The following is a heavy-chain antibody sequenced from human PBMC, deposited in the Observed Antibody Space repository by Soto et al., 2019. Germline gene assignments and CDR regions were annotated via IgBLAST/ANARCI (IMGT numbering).Heavy chain of an antibody. CDR2: IYYSGST. V-gene: IGHV4-31*03. D-gene: IGHD2-15*01. CDR1: GGSISSGGYY. Sequence: SETLSLTCTASGGSISSGGYYWSWIRQHPGKGLEWIGYIYYSGSTYYNPSLKSRVTISVDTSKNQFSLKLSSVTAADTAVYYCAREAAPHCSGGSCYLFWFDPWGQGTLVTVSS. J-gene: IGHJ5*02. CDR3: AREAAPHCSGGSCYLFWFDP.